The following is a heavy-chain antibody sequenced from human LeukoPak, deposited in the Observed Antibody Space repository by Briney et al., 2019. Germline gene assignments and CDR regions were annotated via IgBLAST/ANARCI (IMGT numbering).Heavy chain of an antibody. J-gene: IGHJ3*02. D-gene: IGHD3-10*01. V-gene: IGHV3-7*01. CDR2: IKQDGSEK. CDR3: AREGSYDAFDI. Sequence: GGSLRLSCAASGFTFSSYWMSWVRQAPGKGLEWVANIKQDGSEKYYVDSVKGRFTISRDNAKNSLYLQVNSLRAEDTAVYYCAREGSYDAFDIWGQGTMVTVSS. CDR1: GFTFSSYW.